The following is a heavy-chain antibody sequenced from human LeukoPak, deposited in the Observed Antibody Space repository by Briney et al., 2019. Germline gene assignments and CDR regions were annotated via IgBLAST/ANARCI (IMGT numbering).Heavy chain of an antibody. CDR3: TTDFLAMVTDFDY. CDR2: IKSKTDGGTT. Sequence: GGSLRLSCAASGFTFSNAWMNWVRQAPGKGLEWVGRIKSKTDGGTTDYAAPVKGRFTISRDDSKNTLYLRMNSLKTEDTAVYYCTTDFLAMVTDFDYWGQGTLVTVSS. D-gene: IGHD5-18*01. CDR1: GFTFSNAW. V-gene: IGHV3-15*07. J-gene: IGHJ4*02.